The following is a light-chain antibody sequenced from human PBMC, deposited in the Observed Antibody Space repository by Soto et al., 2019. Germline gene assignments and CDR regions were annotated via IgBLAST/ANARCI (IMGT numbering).Light chain of an antibody. CDR2: EVS. Sequence: QSALNQPASLSGSPGQSITISCTGTSSDVGAYDYVSWYQQHPDKAPNLMIYEVSNRPSGVSNRFSGSKSVNTATLTISGLQAEDEADYYCSSCTSSSTRVFGTGTKVTV. J-gene: IGLJ1*01. V-gene: IGLV2-14*03. CDR3: SSCTSSSTRV. CDR1: SSDVGAYDY.